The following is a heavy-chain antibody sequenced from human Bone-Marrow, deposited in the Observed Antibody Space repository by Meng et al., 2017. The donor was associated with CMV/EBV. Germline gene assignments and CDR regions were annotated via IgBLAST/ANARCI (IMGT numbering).Heavy chain of an antibody. V-gene: IGHV3-69-1*02. Sequence: ETLSLTCAASGFTFSDYYMNWVRQAPGKGLEWVSSISSSSTIYYADSVKGRFTISRDNAKNSLYLQMNSLRAEDTAVYYCARELRFLEGYYYYGMDVWGQGTTVTVSS. CDR1: GFTFSDYY. CDR2: ISSSSTI. D-gene: IGHD3-3*01. J-gene: IGHJ6*02. CDR3: ARELRFLEGYYYYGMDV.